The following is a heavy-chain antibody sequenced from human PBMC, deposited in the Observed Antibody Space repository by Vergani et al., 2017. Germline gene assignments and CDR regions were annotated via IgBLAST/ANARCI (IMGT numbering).Heavy chain of an antibody. CDR1: GYTFTGYY. CDR2: INPNSGGT. J-gene: IGHJ6*02. V-gene: IGHV1-2*02. CDR3: ARSFQPYYGDYLLYYFYGMDV. D-gene: IGHD4-17*01. Sequence: QVQLVQSGAEVKKPGASVKVSCKASGYTFTGYYMHWVRQAPGQGLEWMGWINPNSGGTNYAQKFQGRVTMTRDTSISTAYMELSRLGSDDTAVYYCARSFQPYYGDYLLYYFYGMDVWGQGTTVTVSS.